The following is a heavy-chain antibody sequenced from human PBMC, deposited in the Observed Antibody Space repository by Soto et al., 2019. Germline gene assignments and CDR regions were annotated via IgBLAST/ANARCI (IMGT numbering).Heavy chain of an antibody. Sequence: PSETLSLTCTVSGGSINRSSYYWGWIRRPPGKGLEWIGSVYFSGSTSYNPSLKSRVTISVDTSKSQFSLKLSSVTAADTAVFYCAKTTVTTVAAFDIWGQGTMVTVSS. D-gene: IGHD4-17*01. CDR3: AKTTVTTVAAFDI. CDR2: VYFSGST. CDR1: GGSINRSSYY. J-gene: IGHJ3*02. V-gene: IGHV4-39*01.